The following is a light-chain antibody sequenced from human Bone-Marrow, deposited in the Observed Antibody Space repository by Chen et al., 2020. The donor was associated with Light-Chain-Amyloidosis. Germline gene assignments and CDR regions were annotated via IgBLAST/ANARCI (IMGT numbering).Light chain of an antibody. Sequence: SYELTQPPSVSVSPGQTARITCSGDDLPTKYAYWYQQKPGQAPVLVIHRDTERPSGISERFSGSSSGTTATLTISGVQAEDEADYHCQSADSSGTYEVIFGVATKLTVL. J-gene: IGLJ2*01. CDR3: QSADSSGTYEVI. CDR1: DLPTKY. CDR2: RDT. V-gene: IGLV3-25*03.